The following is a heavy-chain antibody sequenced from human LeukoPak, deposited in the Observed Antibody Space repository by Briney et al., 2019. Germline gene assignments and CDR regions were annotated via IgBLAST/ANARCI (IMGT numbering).Heavy chain of an antibody. CDR1: GFTFSSYE. Sequence: GGSLRLSCAASGFTFSSYEMNWVRQAPGKGLEWVSYISSSGSTIYYADSVKGRFTISRDNAKNSLYLQMNSLRAEDAAVYYCARDREEDYYMDVWGKGTTVTVSS. CDR3: ARDREEDYYMDV. CDR2: ISSSGSTI. J-gene: IGHJ6*03. V-gene: IGHV3-48*03.